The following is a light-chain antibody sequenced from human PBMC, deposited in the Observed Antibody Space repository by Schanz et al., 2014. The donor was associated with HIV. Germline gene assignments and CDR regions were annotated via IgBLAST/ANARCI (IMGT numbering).Light chain of an antibody. V-gene: IGLV1-51*01. CDR3: GTWDSRMSVGFV. Sequence: QSVLTQPPSVSALPGQRVTISCSGGALNVGDNSVSWYQQFPGTAPKLLIFANYQRPSEIPDRFSGSKTGTSGTLAISGLQTGDEADYYCGTWDSRMSVGFVFGSGTKLTVL. J-gene: IGLJ1*01. CDR2: ANY. CDR1: ALNVGDNS.